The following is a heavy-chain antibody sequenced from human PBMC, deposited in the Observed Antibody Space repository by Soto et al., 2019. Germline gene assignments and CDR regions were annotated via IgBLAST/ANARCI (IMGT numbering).Heavy chain of an antibody. CDR3: ISWGVAGPDY. Sequence: QVQLQESGPGLVKPSQTLSLTCTVSGGSISSGGYYWSWIRQHPGKGLEWIGYIYYSGSTYYNPSLKSRVTISVDTSKNQVSLRLSSVTAADTDVYCCISWGVAGPDYWGQGTLVTVSS. D-gene: IGHD6-19*01. V-gene: IGHV4-31*03. CDR1: GGSISSGGYY. CDR2: IYYSGST. J-gene: IGHJ4*02.